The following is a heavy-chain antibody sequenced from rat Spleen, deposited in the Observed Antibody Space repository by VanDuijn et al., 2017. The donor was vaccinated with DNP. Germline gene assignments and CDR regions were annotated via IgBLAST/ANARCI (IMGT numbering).Heavy chain of an antibody. Sequence: EVQLVESGGGLVQPGRSLKLSCAASGFAFTNYDMAWVRQAPKKGLEWVASISTIGGATYFRDSVKGRFTISRDNAKNTLYLQMNSLRSEDTATYYCARGSGTYYWYFDFWGPGTMVTVSS. CDR3: ARGSGTYYWYFDF. CDR2: ISTIGGAT. J-gene: IGHJ1*01. CDR1: GFAFTNYD. D-gene: IGHD5-1*01. V-gene: IGHV5S13*01.